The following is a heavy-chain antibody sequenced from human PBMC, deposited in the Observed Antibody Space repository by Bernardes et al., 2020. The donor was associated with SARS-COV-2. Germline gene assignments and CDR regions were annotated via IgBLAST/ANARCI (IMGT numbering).Heavy chain of an antibody. CDR2: IYFTGTT. Sequence: SETLSLTCAVSGDSVSNGDYFLSWIRQAPGQALEWIGYIYFTGTTYYSPSLKSRASMSVDTSKNQVSLTLTSMTAADTAMYYCARGIWASGTYMRSDWFDPWGQGTLVTVSS. CDR3: ARGIWASGTYMRSDWFDP. D-gene: IGHD3-10*01. V-gene: IGHV4-30-4*01. J-gene: IGHJ5*02. CDR1: GDSVSNGDYF.